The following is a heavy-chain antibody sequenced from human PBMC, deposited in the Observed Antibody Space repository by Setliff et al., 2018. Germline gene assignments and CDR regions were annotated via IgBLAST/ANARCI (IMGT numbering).Heavy chain of an antibody. D-gene: IGHD5-12*01. Sequence: GGSLRLSCAASGFLFSSYGMNWVRQAPGKGLEWVAFIQYDGSDKYYEDSVKGRFTISRDNAKNALYLQMNSLGADDTAVYYCARQPMDTIMVTFDYWGQGILVTVSS. CDR2: IQYDGSDK. CDR3: ARQPMDTIMVTFDY. V-gene: IGHV3-33*05. CDR1: GFLFSSYG. J-gene: IGHJ4*02.